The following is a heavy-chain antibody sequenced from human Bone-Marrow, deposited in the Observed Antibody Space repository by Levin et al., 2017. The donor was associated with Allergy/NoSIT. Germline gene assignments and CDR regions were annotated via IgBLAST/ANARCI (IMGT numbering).Heavy chain of an antibody. CDR1: GYTFTAYY. CDR2: VKPNSGDT. J-gene: IGHJ4*02. D-gene: IGHD3-10*01. V-gene: IGHV1-2*02. Sequence: ASVKVSCKASGYTFTAYYLHWVRQAPGQGLEWMGWVKPNSGDTNYAQKIQGRVTMTRDTSISTAYMELSRLTSDDTAVYYCASRGLKDDFWGQGTLVTVSS. CDR3: ASRGLKDDF.